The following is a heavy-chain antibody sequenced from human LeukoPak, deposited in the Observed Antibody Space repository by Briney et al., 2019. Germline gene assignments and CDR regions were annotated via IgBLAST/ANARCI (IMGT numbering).Heavy chain of an antibody. V-gene: IGHV3-48*03. Sequence: GGSLRLSCAASGXTFSSYEMNWVRQAPGKGLEWVSYISSSGSTIYYADSVKGRFTISRDNAKNSLYLQMNSLRAEDTAVYYCARVAGQWLAFDYWGQGTLVTVSS. CDR2: ISSSGSTI. CDR1: GXTFSSYE. CDR3: ARVAGQWLAFDY. D-gene: IGHD6-19*01. J-gene: IGHJ4*02.